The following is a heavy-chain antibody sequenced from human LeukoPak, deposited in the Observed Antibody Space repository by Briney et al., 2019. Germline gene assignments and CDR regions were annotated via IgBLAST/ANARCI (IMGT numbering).Heavy chain of an antibody. Sequence: GGSLRLSCAASGFTFSSYAMSWVRQAPGKGLEWVSGISGSGDNTYYADSVKGRFTISRDNSKNTLYVQVNSLGTEDTAAYYCAKGSYYDSSGSFYFDYWSQGTLVTVSS. D-gene: IGHD3-22*01. J-gene: IGHJ4*02. CDR3: AKGSYYDSSGSFYFDY. CDR1: GFTFSSYA. V-gene: IGHV3-23*01. CDR2: ISGSGDNT.